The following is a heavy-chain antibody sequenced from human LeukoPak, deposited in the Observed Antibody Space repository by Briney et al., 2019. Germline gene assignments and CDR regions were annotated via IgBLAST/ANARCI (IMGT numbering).Heavy chain of an antibody. CDR1: GYTFISYG. D-gene: IGHD3-22*01. CDR2: ISAYNGNT. J-gene: IGHJ4*02. Sequence: ASVKVSCTASGYTFISYGFSWVRQAPGQGLEWMGWISAYNGNTNYAQKVQGRVTMTTDTSTSTVYMELRSLRSDDTAVYYCARDGGYSYYDSSNYWPLDYWGQGTLVTVSS. V-gene: IGHV1-18*01. CDR3: ARDGGYSYYDSSNYWPLDY.